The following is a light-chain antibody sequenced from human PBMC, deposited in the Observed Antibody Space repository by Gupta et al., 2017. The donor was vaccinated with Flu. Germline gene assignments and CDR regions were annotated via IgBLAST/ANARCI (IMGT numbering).Light chain of an antibody. J-gene: IGLJ1*01. CDR2: QDA. CDR3: QTWDRSTYV. CDR1: RLGDKY. Sequence: TCSCDRLGDKYTTWYQQKPGQSPILVIYQDAKRPSGSAERFSGSKSGNTATLTISGTQAMDEADYYCQTWDRSTYVFGTGTKVTVL. V-gene: IGLV3-1*01.